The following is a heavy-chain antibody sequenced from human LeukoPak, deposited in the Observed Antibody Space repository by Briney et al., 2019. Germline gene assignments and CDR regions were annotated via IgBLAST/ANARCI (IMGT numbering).Heavy chain of an antibody. CDR2: ISGSGGST. V-gene: IGHV3-23*01. CDR1: GFTFNTYT. D-gene: IGHD3-22*01. J-gene: IGHJ4*02. CDR3: AKALAYYYDSSGWTYFDY. Sequence: GGSLRLSCAASGFTFNTYTMNWVRQAPGKGLEWVSAISGSGGSTYYADSVKGRFTISRDNSKNTLYLQMNSLRAEDTTVYYCAKALAYYYDSSGWTYFDYWGQGTLVTVSS.